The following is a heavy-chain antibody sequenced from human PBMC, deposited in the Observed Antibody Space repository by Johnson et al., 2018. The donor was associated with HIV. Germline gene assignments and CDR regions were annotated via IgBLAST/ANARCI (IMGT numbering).Heavy chain of an antibody. D-gene: IGHD5-18*01. Sequence: VQLVESGGGLVQPGGSLRLSCAASGFTFSSFWMSWVRQAPGKGLEWVANIKQDGSEKYYMDSVRGRFTISRDNAKNSLFLRMNSLRAEDAAVYYCATPALVVTPMGDAFDIWGQGTMVTVSS. J-gene: IGHJ3*02. CDR1: GFTFSSFW. V-gene: IGHV3-7*05. CDR3: ATPALVVTPMGDAFDI. CDR2: IKQDGSEK.